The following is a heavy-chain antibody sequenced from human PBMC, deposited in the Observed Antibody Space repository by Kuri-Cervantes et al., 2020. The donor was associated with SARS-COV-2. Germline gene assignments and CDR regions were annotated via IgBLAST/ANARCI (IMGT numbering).Heavy chain of an antibody. CDR2: IYHSGST. J-gene: IGHJ3*02. D-gene: IGHD3-22*01. CDR1: GGSISSGGYS. Sequence: SETLSLTCAVSGGSISSGGYSWSWIRQPSGKGLEWIGYIYHSGSTYYNPSLKSRVTISVDRSKNQSSLKLSSVTAADTAVYYCANVITRSGAFDIWGQGTMVTVSS. CDR3: ANVITRSGAFDI. V-gene: IGHV4-30-2*01.